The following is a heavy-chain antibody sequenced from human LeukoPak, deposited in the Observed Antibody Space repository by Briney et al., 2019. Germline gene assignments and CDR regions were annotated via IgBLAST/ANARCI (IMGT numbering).Heavy chain of an antibody. CDR1: EFTFTDYW. D-gene: IGHD5-24*01. J-gene: IGHJ4*02. CDR2: IKKDGSET. CDR3: VRDRGWLQFDY. V-gene: IGHV3-7*01. Sequence: GGSLRLSCAASEFTFTDYWMNWVRQAPGKGLEWVAIIKKDGSETRYVDSEKGRFTISRDNSKNSLSLQMNSLRAEDTAVYYCVRDRGWLQFDYWGQGALVTVSS.